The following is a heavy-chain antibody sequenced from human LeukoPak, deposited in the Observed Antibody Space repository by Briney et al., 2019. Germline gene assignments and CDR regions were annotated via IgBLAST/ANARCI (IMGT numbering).Heavy chain of an antibody. V-gene: IGHV4-59*01. CDR1: GGSISSYY. CDR3: ARDSHYHYYDSSGPLSFDN. CDR2: IYYSGST. Sequence: PSETLSLTCTVSGGSISSYYWSWIRQPPGKGLEWIGYIYYSGSTNYNPSLKSRVTMSVDTSKNQFSLKLSSVTAADTAVYYCARDSHYHYYDSSGPLSFDNWGQGTLVTVSS. D-gene: IGHD3-22*01. J-gene: IGHJ4*02.